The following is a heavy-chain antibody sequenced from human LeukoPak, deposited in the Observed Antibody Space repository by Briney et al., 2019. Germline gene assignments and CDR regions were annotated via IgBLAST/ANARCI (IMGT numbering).Heavy chain of an antibody. CDR1: GFTFSTYG. Sequence: GGSLRLSCAASGFTFSTYGMHWVRQAPGKGLEWVAVVSYDGDNKYYADSVKGRFTISRNNSKNTLYLQMNSLRPEDTAVYFCAKTYYDYVWGTSPFDFWGQGTLVTVSS. J-gene: IGHJ4*02. CDR2: VSYDGDNK. CDR3: AKTYYDYVWGTSPFDF. V-gene: IGHV3-30*18. D-gene: IGHD3-16*01.